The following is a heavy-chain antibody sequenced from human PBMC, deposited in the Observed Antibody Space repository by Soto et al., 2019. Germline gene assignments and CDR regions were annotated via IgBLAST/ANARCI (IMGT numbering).Heavy chain of an antibody. CDR1: GFTFSSYE. Sequence: GGSLRLSCAASGFTFSSYEMDWVRQAPGKGLEWVAYISSSGTILYGDSVKGRFTISRDNAANSLYLQMNSLTAEDTAVYFCTKEKSVMYSGYDAFDIWGRGTMVTVSS. J-gene: IGHJ3*02. CDR2: ISSSGTI. CDR3: TKEKSVMYSGYDAFDI. V-gene: IGHV3-48*03. D-gene: IGHD5-12*01.